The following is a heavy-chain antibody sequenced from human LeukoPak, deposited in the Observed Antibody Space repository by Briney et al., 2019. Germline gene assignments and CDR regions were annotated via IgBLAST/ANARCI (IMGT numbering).Heavy chain of an antibody. J-gene: IGHJ4*02. V-gene: IGHV4-38-2*02. CDR3: AKVGSGWYQIDY. Sequence: SETLSLTCTVSGYSISSGYYWGWIRQPPGQGLEWIGSIYHSGSTYYNPSLKSRVTISVDTSKNQFSLKLSSVTAADTAVYYCAKVGSGWYQIDYWGQGTLVTVSS. CDR1: GYSISSGYY. CDR2: IYHSGST. D-gene: IGHD6-19*01.